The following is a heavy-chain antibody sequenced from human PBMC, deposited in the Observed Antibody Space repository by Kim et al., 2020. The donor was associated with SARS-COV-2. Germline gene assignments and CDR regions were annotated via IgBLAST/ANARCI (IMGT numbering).Heavy chain of an antibody. CDR3: ARGERRGTLGNYRTGKFDY. J-gene: IGHJ4*02. Sequence: SETLSLTCTVSGDSINPYYWSWIRQPPGKGLEWIGYVHYKGSTNNNPSLESRVTISMDTSKNEFSLKLNSVTAADTAIYYCARGERRGTLGNYRTGKFDYWGQGSLVTVSS. V-gene: IGHV4-59*13. CDR2: VHYKGST. CDR1: GDSINPYY. D-gene: IGHD3-10*01.